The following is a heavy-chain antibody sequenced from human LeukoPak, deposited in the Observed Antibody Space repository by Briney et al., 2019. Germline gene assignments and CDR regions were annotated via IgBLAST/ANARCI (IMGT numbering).Heavy chain of an antibody. CDR1: GYTFTSYY. V-gene: IGHV1-46*01. J-gene: IGHJ4*02. CDR2: INPSGGTT. CDR3: AITPTVTTPFDY. D-gene: IGHD4-11*01. Sequence: ASVKVSCKGSGYTFTSYYMHWVRQAPGQGSERMGIINPSGGTTSYAQKFHGTVTMTRDTSTSTVYMELSSLRSEDTAVYYCAITPTVTTPFDYWGQGTLVTVSS.